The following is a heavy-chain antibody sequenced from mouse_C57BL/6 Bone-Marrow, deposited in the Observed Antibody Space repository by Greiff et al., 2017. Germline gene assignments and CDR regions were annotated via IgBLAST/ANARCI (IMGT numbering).Heavy chain of an antibody. Sequence: EVQRVESGGGLVKPGGSLKLSCAASGFTFSSYAMSWVRQSPEKRLEWVAEISSGGSYTYYPDTVTGRFTISRDNAKNTLYLEMSSLRSEDTAMYYGARDRGTAWFAYWGQGTLVTVSA. CDR2: ISSGGSYT. J-gene: IGHJ3*01. V-gene: IGHV5-9-4*01. D-gene: IGHD2-14*01. CDR1: GFTFSSYA. CDR3: ARDRGTAWFAY.